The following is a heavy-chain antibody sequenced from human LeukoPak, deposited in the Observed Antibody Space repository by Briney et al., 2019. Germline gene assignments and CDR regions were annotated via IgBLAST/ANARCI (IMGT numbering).Heavy chain of an antibody. J-gene: IGHJ5*02. CDR3: ARVRYKGGWFDP. CDR1: GGSISSSSYY. CDR2: IYYSGST. D-gene: IGHD1-1*01. V-gene: IGHV4-39*07. Sequence: SETLSLTCTVSGGSISSSSYYWGWIRQPPGKGLEWIGSIYYSGSTYYNPSLKSRVTISVDTSKNQFSLKLSSVTAADTAVYYWARVRYKGGWFDPWGQGTLVTVSS.